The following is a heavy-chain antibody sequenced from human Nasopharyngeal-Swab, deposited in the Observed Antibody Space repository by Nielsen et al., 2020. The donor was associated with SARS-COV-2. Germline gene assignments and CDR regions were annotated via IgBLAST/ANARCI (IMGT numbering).Heavy chain of an antibody. CDR3: ARGVHYYYDSSGYEDDY. V-gene: IGHV3-23*01. Sequence: GESLKISCAASGFISSSYAMSWVRQAPGKGLEWVSAISGSGGSTYYADSVKGRFTISRDNAKNSLYLQMNSLRAEDTAVYYCARGVHYYYDSSGYEDDYWGQGTLVTVSS. CDR2: ISGSGGST. J-gene: IGHJ4*02. D-gene: IGHD3-22*01. CDR1: GFISSSYA.